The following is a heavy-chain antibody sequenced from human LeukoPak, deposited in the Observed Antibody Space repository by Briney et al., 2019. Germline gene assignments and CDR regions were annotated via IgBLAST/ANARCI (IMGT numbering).Heavy chain of an antibody. Sequence: GASLILSCAASGFTFSSCAMSWVRQAPGKGLEWVSGIGGRGISTYYADSVKGRLTISRDNSNNTLYLQMNSLRVEDTAVYYCVRDPSRGGDGAFDMWGQGTRVTVSS. CDR2: IGGRGIST. D-gene: IGHD3-10*01. CDR3: VRDPSRGGDGAFDM. J-gene: IGHJ3*02. V-gene: IGHV3-23*01. CDR1: GFTFSSCA.